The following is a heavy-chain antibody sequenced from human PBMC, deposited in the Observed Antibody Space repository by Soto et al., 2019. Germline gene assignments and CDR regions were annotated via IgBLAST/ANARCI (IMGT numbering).Heavy chain of an antibody. CDR1: GASVRSGDYY. V-gene: IGHV4-30-4*02. J-gene: IGHJ4*02. D-gene: IGHD4-17*01. Sequence: PSDTLSLTCSVSGASVRSGDYYWSCIRQAPGKGLEWIGYMYNSGGSYYNPSLKGRLTISIDTSKNQFSLKLNSVTAADTAIYYCVGTGTTDDYWGRGTLVTVSS. CDR2: MYNSGGS. CDR3: VGTGTTDDY.